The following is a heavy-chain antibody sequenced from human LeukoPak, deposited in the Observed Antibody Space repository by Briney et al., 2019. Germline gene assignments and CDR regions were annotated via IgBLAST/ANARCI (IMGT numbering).Heavy chain of an antibody. CDR2: IYYSGST. CDR1: GGSISSYY. CDR3: ARRRFGESSPFDI. D-gene: IGHD3-10*01. J-gene: IGHJ3*02. V-gene: IGHV4-59*01. Sequence: SETLSLTCTVSGGSISSYYWSWIRQPPGKGLEWIGRIYYSGSTNYNPSLKSRVTISVDTSKNQFSLKLSSVTAADTAVYYCARRRFGESSPFDIWGQGTLVTVSS.